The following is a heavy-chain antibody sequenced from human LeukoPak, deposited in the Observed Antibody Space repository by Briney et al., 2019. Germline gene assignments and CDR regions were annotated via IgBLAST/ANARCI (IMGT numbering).Heavy chain of an antibody. V-gene: IGHV4-59*12. Sequence: SETLSLTCTVSGGSISSYYWSWIRQPPGKGLEWIGYIYYSGSTYYNPSLKSRVTISVDTSKNQFSLKLSSVTAADTAVYYCARVEGIVATSFDYWGQGTLVTVSS. CDR1: GGSISSYY. D-gene: IGHD5-12*01. CDR3: ARVEGIVATSFDY. J-gene: IGHJ4*02. CDR2: IYYSGST.